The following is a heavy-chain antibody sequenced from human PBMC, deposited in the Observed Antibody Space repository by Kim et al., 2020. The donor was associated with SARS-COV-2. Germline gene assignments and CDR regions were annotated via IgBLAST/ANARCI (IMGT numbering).Heavy chain of an antibody. CDR3: ARVDGGSYWGYYYYGMDV. J-gene: IGHJ6*02. Sequence: GGSLRLSCAASGFTFSSYWMSWVRQAPGKGLEWVANIKQDGSEKYYVDSVKGRFTISRDNAKNSLYLQMNSLRAEDTAVYYCARVDGGSYWGYYYYGMDVWGQETAVTVSS. V-gene: IGHV3-7*01. CDR2: IKQDGSEK. D-gene: IGHD1-26*01. CDR1: GFTFSSYW.